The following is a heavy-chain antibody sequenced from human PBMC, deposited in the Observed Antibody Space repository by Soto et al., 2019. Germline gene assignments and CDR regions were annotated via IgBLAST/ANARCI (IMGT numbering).Heavy chain of an antibody. D-gene: IGHD2-2*02. CDR1: GGTFSSYA. J-gene: IGHJ2*01. CDR3: ARGPDIVVVPAAIGDWYFDL. V-gene: IGHV1-69*01. CDR2: IIPIFGTA. Sequence: QVQLVQSGAEVKKPGSSVKVSCKASGGTFSSYAISWVRQAPGQGLEWMGGIIPIFGTANYAQKFQGRVTITADESTSTADMELSSLRSEDTAVYYCARGPDIVVVPAAIGDWYFDLWGRGTLVTVSS.